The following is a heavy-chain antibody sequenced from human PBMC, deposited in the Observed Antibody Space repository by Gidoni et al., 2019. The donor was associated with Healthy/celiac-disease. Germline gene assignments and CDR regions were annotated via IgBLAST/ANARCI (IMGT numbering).Heavy chain of an antibody. CDR3: ARGWELLLY. CDR2: IYYSGTT. D-gene: IGHD1-26*01. V-gene: IGHV4-59*01. J-gene: IGHJ4*02. CDR1: GGSISSYY. Sequence: QVQLQESGPGLVKPSAPLSLTCTVSGGSISSYYWSWIRQPPGKGLEWIGYIYYSGTTNYNPSLKSRVTISVDTSKNQFSLKLSSVTAADTAVYYCARGWELLLYWGQGTLVTVSS.